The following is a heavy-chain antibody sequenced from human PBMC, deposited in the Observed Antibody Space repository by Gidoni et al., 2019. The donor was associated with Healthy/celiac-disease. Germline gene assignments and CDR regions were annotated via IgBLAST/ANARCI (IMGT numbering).Heavy chain of an antibody. D-gene: IGHD4-17*01. CDR2: ISGSGGST. V-gene: IGHV3-23*01. CDR3: ARRRSLGDLRRYYFDY. J-gene: IGHJ4*02. Sequence: EVQLLESGGGLVQPGGSLRLSCAASGFTFSSYAMSWVRQAPGKGLEWVSAISGSGGSTYYADSVKGRFTISRDNSKNTLYLQMNSLRAEDTAVYYCARRRSLGDLRRYYFDYWGQGTLVTVSS. CDR1: GFTFSSYA.